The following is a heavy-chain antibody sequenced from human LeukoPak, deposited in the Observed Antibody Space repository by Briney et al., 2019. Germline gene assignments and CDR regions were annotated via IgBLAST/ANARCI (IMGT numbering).Heavy chain of an antibody. J-gene: IGHJ6*02. Sequence: SETLSLTCTVSGGSISSYYWSWIGQPPGKGLEWFGYIYYSGSTNYNPSLKSRVTISVDTSKNQFSLKLSSVTAADTAVYYCARASPYYYGMDVWGQRTTLTVSS. CDR3: ARASPYYYGMDV. V-gene: IGHV4-59*12. CDR1: GGSISSYY. CDR2: IYYSGST.